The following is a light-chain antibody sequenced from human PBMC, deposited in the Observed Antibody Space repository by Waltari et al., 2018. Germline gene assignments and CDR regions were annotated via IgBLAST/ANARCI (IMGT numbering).Light chain of an antibody. J-gene: IGKJ3*01. CDR2: GAS. CDR1: QSVSNNY. V-gene: IGKV3-20*01. Sequence: EIVLTQSPGSRSLSPGARSTLSCRAGQSVSNNYLAWYQQKPGQAPRLLIFGASNRATGIPDRFSGSGAGIDFTLNIDRVAPEDFAVYYCQHYSSSRFTFGPGTKVEIK. CDR3: QHYSSSRFT.